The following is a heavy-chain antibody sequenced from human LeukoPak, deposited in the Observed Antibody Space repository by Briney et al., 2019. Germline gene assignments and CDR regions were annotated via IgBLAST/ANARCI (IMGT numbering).Heavy chain of an antibody. CDR3: VIDLGDYNDF. J-gene: IGHJ4*02. D-gene: IGHD2-15*01. CDR1: GFTFSSYW. Sequence: QAGGSLRLSCAASGFTFSSYWMSWVRQAPGKGLEWVANIKQDGSEKYYVDSVKGRFTISRDNAKNTLYLQMSSLRADDTAVYYCVIDLGDYNDFWGQGTLVSVSS. V-gene: IGHV3-7*01. CDR2: IKQDGSEK.